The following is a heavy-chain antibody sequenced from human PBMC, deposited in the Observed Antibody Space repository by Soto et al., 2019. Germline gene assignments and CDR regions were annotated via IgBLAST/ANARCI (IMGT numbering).Heavy chain of an antibody. CDR1: GYTFTSYD. CDR2: INPNSGNT. V-gene: IGHV1-8*01. J-gene: IGHJ5*02. CDR3: ARERTRGFDP. Sequence: QVHLVQSGAEVRKPGASVKVSCKASGYTFTSYDINWVRKATGQGLEWMGWINPNSGNTAYAQKFQGRVTMTRNTSISTAHMELSSLRSEDTAVYYCARERTRGFDPWGQGTLVTVSS.